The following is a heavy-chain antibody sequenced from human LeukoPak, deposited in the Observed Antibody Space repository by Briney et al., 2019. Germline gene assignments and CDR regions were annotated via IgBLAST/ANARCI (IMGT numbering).Heavy chain of an antibody. CDR2: INHSGST. CDR1: GGSFSGYY. V-gene: IGHV4-34*01. J-gene: IGHJ2*01. D-gene: IGHD2-2*02. CDR3: ARAYRGRDRYFDL. Sequence: SETLSLTCAVYGGSFSGYYWSWIRQPPGKGLEGIGEINHSGSTNYNPSLKSRVTISVDTSKNQFSLKLSSVTAADTAVYYCARAYRGRDRYFDLWGRGTLVTVPS.